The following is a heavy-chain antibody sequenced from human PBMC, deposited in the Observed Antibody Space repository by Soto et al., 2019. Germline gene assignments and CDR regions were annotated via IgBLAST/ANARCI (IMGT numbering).Heavy chain of an antibody. J-gene: IGHJ6*03. D-gene: IGHD3-3*01. CDR3: ARDSNFWSGFYYYMDV. V-gene: IGHV3-9*01. CDR2: ISWNSSSI. Sequence: GGSLRLSCAASGFTFDDYAMHWVRQAPGKGLEWVSYISWNSSSIDYADSVKGRFTISRDNAKNSLYLQMNSLRAEDTAVYYCARDSNFWSGFYYYMDVWGKGTTVTVSS. CDR1: GFTFDDYA.